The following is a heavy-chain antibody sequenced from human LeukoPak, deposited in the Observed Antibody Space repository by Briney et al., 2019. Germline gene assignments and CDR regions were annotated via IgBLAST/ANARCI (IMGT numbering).Heavy chain of an antibody. CDR2: ITGTIATGDPP. CDR3: AKAFGTNGYFQLPIDF. J-gene: IGHJ4*02. CDR1: GFTFSNNA. Sequence: HPGGSLRLSCAASGFTFSNNAMSWVRQAPGKGLECVSAITGTIATGDPPYYADSVKGRFTISRDNSRNTLYLQLNDLRAEDTAIYYCAKAFGTNGYFQLPIDFWGQGTLVTVSS. D-gene: IGHD2-8*01. V-gene: IGHV3-23*01.